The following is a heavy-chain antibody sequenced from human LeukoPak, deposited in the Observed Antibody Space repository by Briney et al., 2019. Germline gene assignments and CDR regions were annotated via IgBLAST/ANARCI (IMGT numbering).Heavy chain of an antibody. CDR3: ARRVGATNPYFDY. CDR2: IYHSGST. D-gene: IGHD1-26*01. V-gene: IGHV4-38-2*02. Sequence: SETLSLTCTVSGYSISSGYYWGWIRQPPGEGLVWIGSIYHSGSTYYNPSLKSRVTISVDTSKNQFSLKLSSVTAADTAVYYCARRVGATNPYFDYWGQGTLVTVSS. CDR1: GYSISSGYY. J-gene: IGHJ4*02.